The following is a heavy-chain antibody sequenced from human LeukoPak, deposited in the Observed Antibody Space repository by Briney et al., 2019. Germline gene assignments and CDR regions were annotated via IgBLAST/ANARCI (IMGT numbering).Heavy chain of an antibody. V-gene: IGHV3-33*01. J-gene: IGHJ5*02. CDR3: ARDRGFPSRGWFDP. CDR1: GFTFSSYG. Sequence: PGGSLRLSCAASGFTFSSYGMHWVRQAPGKGLEWGAVIWYDGSNKYYADSVKGRFTISRENSKNTLYLQMNSLRAEDTAVYYCARDRGFPSRGWFDPWGQGTLVTVSS. CDR2: IWYDGSNK. D-gene: IGHD2-21*01.